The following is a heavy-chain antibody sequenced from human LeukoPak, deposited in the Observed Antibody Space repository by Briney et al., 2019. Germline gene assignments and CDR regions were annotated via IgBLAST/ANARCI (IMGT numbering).Heavy chain of an antibody. V-gene: IGHV3-15*01. Sequence: KPGGSLRLSCAASGFTFSNAWMSWVRQAPGKGLEWVGRIKSKTDGCTTDYAGGVKGRFTISRDDSKNTLYLQMHSLKTEDTAVYYCATVKGGSYPWGYWGQGTLVTVSS. CDR3: ATVKGGSYPWGY. J-gene: IGHJ4*02. CDR1: GFTFSNAW. CDR2: IKSKTDGCTT. D-gene: IGHD1-26*01.